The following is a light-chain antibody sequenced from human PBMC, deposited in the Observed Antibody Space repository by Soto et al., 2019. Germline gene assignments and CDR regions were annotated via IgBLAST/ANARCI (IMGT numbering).Light chain of an antibody. CDR1: SSDVGNYNY. CDR3: CSYAGRSTWDVV. J-gene: IGLJ2*01. CDR2: EVI. V-gene: IGLV2-23*02. Sequence: QSALTQPASVSGSPGQSITISCTGTSSDVGNYNYVSWYQQHPGKAPKLMIYEVISRPSGVSNRFSGSKSGSTASLTISGLQAEDEADYYCCSYAGRSTWDVVFGGGTKLTVL.